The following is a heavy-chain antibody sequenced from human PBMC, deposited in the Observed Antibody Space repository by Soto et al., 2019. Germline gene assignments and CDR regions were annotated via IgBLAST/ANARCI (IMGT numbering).Heavy chain of an antibody. V-gene: IGHV3-7*05. Sequence: EVKLVESGGGLVQPGGSLRLSCAASGFTFSSVWMHWVRQAPGKGLEWVANIKQDGSEKYYVGSVKGRFAISRDNAKNSLYLQMNGLTAEDTAVYYCASSNDYGVGSYWGQGTPVTVSS. CDR3: ASSNDYGVGSY. D-gene: IGHD4-17*01. J-gene: IGHJ4*02. CDR2: IKQDGSEK. CDR1: GFTFSSVW.